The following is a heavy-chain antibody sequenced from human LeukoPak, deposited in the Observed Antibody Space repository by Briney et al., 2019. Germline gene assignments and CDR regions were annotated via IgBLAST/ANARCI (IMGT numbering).Heavy chain of an antibody. D-gene: IGHD4-17*01. CDR2: ISYDGSNK. Sequence: GGSLRLSCAAPGFTFSSYGMHWVRQAPGKGLEWVAVISYDGSNKYYADSVKGRFTISRDNSKNTLYLHMDSLRVEDTAVYYCAKDQILEHDYGDYFDSWGQGTLVAVSS. CDR3: AKDQILEHDYGDYFDS. J-gene: IGHJ4*02. V-gene: IGHV3-30*18. CDR1: GFTFSSYG.